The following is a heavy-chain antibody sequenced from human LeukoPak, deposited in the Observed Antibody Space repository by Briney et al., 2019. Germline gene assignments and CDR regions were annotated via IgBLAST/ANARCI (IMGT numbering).Heavy chain of an antibody. CDR2: FDPEDEEA. J-gene: IGHJ4*02. V-gene: IGHV1-24*01. CDR1: GYTLNDLS. CDR3: ATASDSSGYANFDS. D-gene: IGHD3-22*01. Sequence: ASVKVSFKGSGYTLNDLSIHMVRQAPAKGLGWMGGFDPEDEEAFYSQKFQGRVTMTEDTSTDTAYMELSSLRSEDTAIYFCATASDSSGYANFDSWGQGTLVTVSS.